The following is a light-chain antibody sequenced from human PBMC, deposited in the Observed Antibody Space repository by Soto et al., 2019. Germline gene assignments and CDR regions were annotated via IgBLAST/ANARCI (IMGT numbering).Light chain of an antibody. J-gene: IGLJ1*01. V-gene: IGLV2-14*01. Sequence: LAQPASVSGSPGQSITISCTGTSTDVGAYNYVAWYQQHPGKAPKLIIYEVTNRPSGVSYRFSASKSGNTASLTISGLHSEDEADYYCISYTGKSASYVFGTGTKVTVL. CDR1: STDVGAYNY. CDR2: EVT. CDR3: ISYTGKSASYV.